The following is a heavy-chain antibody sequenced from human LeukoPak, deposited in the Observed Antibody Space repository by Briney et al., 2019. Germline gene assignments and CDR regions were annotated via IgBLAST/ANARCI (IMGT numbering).Heavy chain of an antibody. CDR3: ARKSVAATPRDIVYQYYSMDV. Sequence: GASVKVSCKASGYTFTSYDINWVRQATGQGLEWVGWINTNTGNPTYAQGFTGRFVFSLDTSVSTAYLQISSLKAEDTAVYYCARKSVAATPRDIVYQYYSMDVWGKGTTVTVSS. J-gene: IGHJ6*03. D-gene: IGHD2-15*01. CDR2: INTNTGNP. CDR1: GYTFTSYD. V-gene: IGHV7-4-1*02.